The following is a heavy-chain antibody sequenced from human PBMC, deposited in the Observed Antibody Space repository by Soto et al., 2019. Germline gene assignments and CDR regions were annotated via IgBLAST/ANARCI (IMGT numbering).Heavy chain of an antibody. CDR3: AREGILGLFDAYDL. V-gene: IGHV1-18*04. D-gene: IGHD3-3*01. CDR2: ISTHNGNT. J-gene: IGHJ3*01. CDR1: VFTSSG. Sequence: ASVKVSCKXSVFTSSGISWVRQAPGQRLEWMGWISTHNGNTIYAQKFQGRVIMTMDTSTTTVYMELRSLRPDDTAVYLCAREGILGLFDAYDLWGQGTMVTVSS.